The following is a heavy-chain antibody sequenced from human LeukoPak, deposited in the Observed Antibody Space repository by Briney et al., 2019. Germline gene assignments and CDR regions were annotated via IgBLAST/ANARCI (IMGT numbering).Heavy chain of an antibody. CDR3: ISPTVG. CDR2: INPDGSAT. Sequence: PGGSLRLSCAASGFTFSDYYMSWIRQAPGKGLEWISNINPDGSATHYADSVKGRFTIARDNAKNTVYLQMNSLTADDTAVYYCISPTVGWGQGTLVTVSS. D-gene: IGHD3-3*01. J-gene: IGHJ4*02. CDR1: GFTFSDYY. V-gene: IGHV3-74*01.